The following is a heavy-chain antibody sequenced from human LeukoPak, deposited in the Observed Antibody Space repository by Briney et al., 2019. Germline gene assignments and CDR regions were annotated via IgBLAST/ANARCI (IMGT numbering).Heavy chain of an antibody. J-gene: IGHJ4*02. CDR1: GFTFSIYS. CDR3: ARDPPYSDSSGYYYDY. Sequence: PGGSLRLSCAASGFTFSIYSMNWVRQAPGKGLEWVSSISGSSIYIYYADSVKGRFTISRDNAKNSLYLQMNSLRAEDTAVYYCARDPPYSDSSGYYYDYWGQGTLVTVSS. CDR2: ISGSSIYI. D-gene: IGHD3-22*01. V-gene: IGHV3-21*01.